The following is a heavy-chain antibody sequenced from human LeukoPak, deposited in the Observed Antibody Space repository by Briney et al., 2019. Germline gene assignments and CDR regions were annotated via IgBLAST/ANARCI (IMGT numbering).Heavy chain of an antibody. CDR3: ARDLRGIVSGWTGGSY. V-gene: IGHV1-46*01. J-gene: IGHJ4*02. Sequence: ASVTVSCKASGYTFTSYYMHWVRQAPGQGLEWMGIINPSGGSTSYAQKFQGRVTMTRDTSTSTVYMELSSLRSEDTAVYYCARDLRGIVSGWTGGSYWGQGTLVTVSS. CDR2: INPSGGST. CDR1: GYTFTSYY. D-gene: IGHD6-19*01.